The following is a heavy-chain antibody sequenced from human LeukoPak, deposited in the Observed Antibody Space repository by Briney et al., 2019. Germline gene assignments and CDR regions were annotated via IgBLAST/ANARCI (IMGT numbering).Heavy chain of an antibody. CDR3: ARGYYDTLTGDYYFDY. CDR1: GFTVSSNY. Sequence: GGSLRLSCAASGFTVSSNYMSWVRQAPGKGLEWVSVIYSGGSTYYADSVKGRFTISRDNSKNTLYLQMNSLRAEDTAVFYCARGYYDTLTGDYYFDYWGQGTQVTVSS. V-gene: IGHV3-53*01. D-gene: IGHD3-9*01. CDR2: IYSGGST. J-gene: IGHJ4*02.